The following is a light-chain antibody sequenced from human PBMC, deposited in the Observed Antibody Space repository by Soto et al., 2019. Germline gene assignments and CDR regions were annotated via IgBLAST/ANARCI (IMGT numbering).Light chain of an antibody. J-gene: IGKJ4*01. CDR1: QSISSY. Sequence: DIQMTQSPSSLSASVGDRVTITCRASQSISSYLNWYQQKPGKAPKLLIYAASSLQSGVPSRFSGSGSGTDFTLTISSLQPEDFATYDCQQSYSTPPGPTFGGGTKVEIK. CDR2: AAS. CDR3: QQSYSTPPGPT. V-gene: IGKV1-39*01.